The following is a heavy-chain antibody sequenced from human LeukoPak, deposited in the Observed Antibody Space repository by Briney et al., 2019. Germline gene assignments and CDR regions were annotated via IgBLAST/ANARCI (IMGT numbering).Heavy chain of an antibody. J-gene: IGHJ4*02. D-gene: IGHD3-22*01. V-gene: IGHV3-23*01. CDR1: GFTFSSYA. CDR3: ARDSYDSSDFYLDY. Sequence: GGSLRLSCAASGFTFSSYAMSWVRQAPGKGLEWVSAISGSGGSTYYADSVKGRFTISRDNSKNTLYLQMNSLRAEDTAVYYCARDSYDSSDFYLDYWGQGTLVTVSS. CDR2: ISGSGGST.